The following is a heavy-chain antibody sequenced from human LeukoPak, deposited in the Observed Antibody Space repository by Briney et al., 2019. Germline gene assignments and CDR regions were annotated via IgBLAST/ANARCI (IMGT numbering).Heavy chain of an antibody. V-gene: IGHV1-69*04. CDR2: IIPILGIA. Sequence: ASVKVSCKASGGTFSSYAISWVRQAPGQGLEWMGRIIPILGIANYVQKFQGRVTITADKSTSTAYMELSSLRSEDTAVYYCAIRGGYDSPPAVDYWGQGTLVTVSS. CDR3: AIRGGYDSPPAVDY. CDR1: GGTFSSYA. J-gene: IGHJ4*02. D-gene: IGHD5-12*01.